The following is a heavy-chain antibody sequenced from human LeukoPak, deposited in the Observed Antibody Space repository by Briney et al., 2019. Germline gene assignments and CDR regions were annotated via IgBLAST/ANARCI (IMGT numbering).Heavy chain of an antibody. CDR1: GGSISSSSYY. V-gene: IGHV4-39*07. Sequence: SETLSLTCTVSGGSISSSSYYWGWIRQPPGKGLEWIVSIYHSGSTYYNPSLKSRVTISVDTSYDQFSLRLSSVTAADTAVYYCARAGVAARSGYYFDYWGQGTLVTVSS. CDR3: ARAGVAARSGYYFDY. CDR2: IYHSGST. J-gene: IGHJ4*02. D-gene: IGHD3-3*01.